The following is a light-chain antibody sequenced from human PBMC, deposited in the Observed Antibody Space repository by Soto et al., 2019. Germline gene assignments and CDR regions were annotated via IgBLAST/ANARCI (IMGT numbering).Light chain of an antibody. V-gene: IGKV3-11*01. Sequence: ENVLTQSPATLSLSPGERATLSCRASQSVSSNLAWYQQKPGQAPRLLIYDASNRATGIPARFSGSGSGTDFTLTISSLQPEDFAVYYCHQRSNWPPTFGGGTKADIK. CDR3: HQRSNWPPT. CDR1: QSVSSN. J-gene: IGKJ4*01. CDR2: DAS.